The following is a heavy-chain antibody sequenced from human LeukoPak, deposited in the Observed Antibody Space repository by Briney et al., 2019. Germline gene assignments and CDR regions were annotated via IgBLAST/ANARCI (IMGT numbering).Heavy chain of an antibody. CDR2: IYYSGST. CDR3: ARHTLVAASSFDY. Sequence: SETLSLTCTVFGGSISSYYWSWIRQPPGKGLEWIGYIYYSGSTNYNPSLKSRVTISVDTSKNQFSLNLSSVTAADTAVYYCARHTLVAASSFDYWGRGTLVTVSS. J-gene: IGHJ4*02. D-gene: IGHD2-15*01. CDR1: GGSISSYY. V-gene: IGHV4-59*08.